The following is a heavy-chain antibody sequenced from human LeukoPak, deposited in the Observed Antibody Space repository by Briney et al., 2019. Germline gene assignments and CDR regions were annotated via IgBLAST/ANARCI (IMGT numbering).Heavy chain of an antibody. CDR3: ARAESTVQLLVG. J-gene: IGHJ4*02. CDR2: IIPIFGTA. Sequence: SVKVSCKASGGTLSSYAISWVRQAPGEGLEWMGGIIPIFGTANYAQKFQGRVTITTDESTSTAYMELSSLRSEDTAVYYCARAESTVQLLVGWGQRTLLTVSS. CDR1: GGTLSSYA. V-gene: IGHV1-69*05. D-gene: IGHD1-26*01.